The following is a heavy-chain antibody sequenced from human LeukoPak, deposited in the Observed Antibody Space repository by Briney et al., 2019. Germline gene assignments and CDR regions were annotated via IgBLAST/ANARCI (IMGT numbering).Heavy chain of an antibody. Sequence: SETLSLICAVYGGSFSGYYWSWIRRPPGKGLEWIGEINHSGSTNYNPSLKSRVTISVDTSKNQFSLKLSSVTAADTAVYYCARGRLLWFGANAFDIWGQGTMVTVSS. CDR3: ARGRLLWFGANAFDI. CDR1: GGSFSGYY. V-gene: IGHV4-34*01. D-gene: IGHD3-10*01. J-gene: IGHJ3*02. CDR2: INHSGST.